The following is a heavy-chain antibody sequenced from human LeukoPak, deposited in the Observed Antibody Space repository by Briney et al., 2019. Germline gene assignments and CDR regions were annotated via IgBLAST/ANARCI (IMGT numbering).Heavy chain of an antibody. Sequence: TGGSLRVSCAASGFTFSSYAMTWVRQAPGKGLQWVSAISSSGGSTYYADSVKGRFTISRDNSKNTLFLQMNSLRAEDTAVYYCAKDSFRSSSGVDPWGQGTLVTVSS. J-gene: IGHJ5*02. CDR3: AKDSFRSSSGVDP. V-gene: IGHV3-23*01. CDR2: ISSSGGST. CDR1: GFTFSSYA. D-gene: IGHD6-19*01.